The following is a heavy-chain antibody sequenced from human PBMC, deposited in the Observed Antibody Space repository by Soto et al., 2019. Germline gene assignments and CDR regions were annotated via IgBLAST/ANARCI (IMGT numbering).Heavy chain of an antibody. D-gene: IGHD3-22*01. J-gene: IGHJ3*02. Sequence: QVQLVQSGAEVKKPGSSVKVSCKASGGTFSSYAISWVRQAPGQGLEWMGGIIPIFGTANYAQKFQGRVTITADESTSTAYIELSSLRSEDTAVYYCARSRVTYYNDRRAFDIWGQGTMVTVSS. CDR3: ARSRVTYYNDRRAFDI. CDR2: IIPIFGTA. V-gene: IGHV1-69*01. CDR1: GGTFSSYA.